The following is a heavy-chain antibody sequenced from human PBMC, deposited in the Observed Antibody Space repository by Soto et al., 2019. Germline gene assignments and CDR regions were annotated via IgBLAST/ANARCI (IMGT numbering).Heavy chain of an antibody. CDR1: GFTFSSYA. CDR3: ARGFTAMVFFDY. D-gene: IGHD5-18*01. J-gene: IGHJ4*02. V-gene: IGHV3-30-3*01. CDR2: ISYDGSNK. Sequence: GGSLRLSCAASGFTFSSYAMHWVRQAPGKGLEWVAVISYDGSNKYYADSVKGRFTISRDNSKNTRYLQMNSLRAEDTAVYYCARGFTAMVFFDYWGQGTLVTVSS.